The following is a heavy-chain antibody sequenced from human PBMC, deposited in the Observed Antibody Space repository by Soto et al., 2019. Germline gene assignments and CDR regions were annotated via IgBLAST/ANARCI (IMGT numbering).Heavy chain of an antibody. D-gene: IGHD3-3*01. J-gene: IGHJ2*01. V-gene: IGHV1-3*01. Sequence: ASVKVSCKTSGXTFSSSAIRWVRQAPGQRLEWMGWINAGNGNTKCSQKFQGRVTIATDTSANTAYMELSSLESEDTAVYYCARAPNVVFWSGPYWYFDLWGRGTLVTVSS. CDR1: GXTFSSSA. CDR2: INAGNGNT. CDR3: ARAPNVVFWSGPYWYFDL.